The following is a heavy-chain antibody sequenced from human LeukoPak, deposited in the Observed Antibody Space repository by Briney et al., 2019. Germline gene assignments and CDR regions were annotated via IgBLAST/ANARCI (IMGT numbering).Heavy chain of an antibody. D-gene: IGHD3-9*01. V-gene: IGHV4-34*01. CDR3: ARAEVAYYDILTGYLRWFDP. J-gene: IGHJ5*02. Sequence: SETLSLTCAVYGGSFSGYYWSWIRQPPGKGLEWIGEINHSGSTNYNPSLKSRVTISVDTSKNQFSLKLSSVTAADTAVYYCARAEVAYYDILTGYLRWFDPWGQGTLVTVSS. CDR1: GGSFSGYY. CDR2: INHSGST.